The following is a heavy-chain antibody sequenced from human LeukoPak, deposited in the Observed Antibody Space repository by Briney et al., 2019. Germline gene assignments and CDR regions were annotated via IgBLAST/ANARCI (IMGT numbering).Heavy chain of an antibody. CDR3: ARDQRGITGLDAFDI. Sequence: PGGSLRLSCAASGFTFSDYYMTWIRQAPGKGLEWVSSISSSSSYIYYADSVKGRFTISRDNAKNSLYLQMNSLRAEDTAVYYCARDQRGITGLDAFDIWGQGTMVTVSS. D-gene: IGHD1-20*01. V-gene: IGHV3-21*01. J-gene: IGHJ3*02. CDR2: ISSSSSYI. CDR1: GFTFSDYY.